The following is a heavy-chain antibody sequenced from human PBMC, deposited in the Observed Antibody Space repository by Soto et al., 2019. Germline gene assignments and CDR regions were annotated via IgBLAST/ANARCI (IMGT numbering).Heavy chain of an antibody. J-gene: IGHJ3*02. V-gene: IGHV1-24*01. Sequence: ASVKVSCKVSGYTLTELSMHWVRPAPGKGLEWMGGFDPEDGETIYAQKFQGRVTMTEDTSTDTAYMELSSLRSEDTAVYYCATRRYDYIWGSYSIDAFDIWGQGTMVT. CDR2: FDPEDGET. CDR3: ATRRYDYIWGSYSIDAFDI. D-gene: IGHD3-16*01. CDR1: GYTLTELS.